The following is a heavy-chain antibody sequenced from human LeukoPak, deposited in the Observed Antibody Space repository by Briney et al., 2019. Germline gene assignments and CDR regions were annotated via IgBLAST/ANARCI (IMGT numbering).Heavy chain of an antibody. CDR2: INPSGGST. J-gene: IGHJ6*02. V-gene: IGHV1-46*01. Sequence: ASVKVSCKASGYTFTSYYMHWVRQAPGQGLEWMGIINPSGGSTSYAQKFQGRVTITADKSTSTAYMELSSLRSEDTAVYYCARFSDRRVDTAMDNYYYYGMDVWGQGTTITVSS. CDR3: ARFSDRRVDTAMDNYYYYGMDV. D-gene: IGHD5-18*01. CDR1: GYTFTSYY.